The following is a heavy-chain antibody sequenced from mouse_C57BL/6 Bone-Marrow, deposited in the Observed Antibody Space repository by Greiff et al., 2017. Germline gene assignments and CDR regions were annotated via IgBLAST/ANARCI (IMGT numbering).Heavy chain of an antibody. CDR3: ARGGYDGFDY. V-gene: IGHV1-50*01. D-gene: IGHD2-2*01. CDR1: GYTFTSYW. J-gene: IGHJ2*01. Sequence: VQLQQPGAELVKPGASVKLSCKASGYTFTSYWMQWVKQRPGQGLEWIGENDPSDSYTNYNQKFKGKATLTVDTSSSTAYMQLSSLTSEDSAVYYCARGGYDGFDYWGQGTTLTVSS. CDR2: NDPSDSYT.